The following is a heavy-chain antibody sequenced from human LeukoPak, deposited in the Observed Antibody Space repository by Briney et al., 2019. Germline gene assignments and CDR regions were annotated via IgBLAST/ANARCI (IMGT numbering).Heavy chain of an antibody. Sequence: ASVKVSCKASGYTFTNYDINWVRQATGQGLEYMGWMNPNTGNTGYAQKFQGRITMTRNTSISTVFMELSNLRSEDTAVYYCARTYSGYDYLNLWGQGTLVTVSP. D-gene: IGHD5-12*01. J-gene: IGHJ1*01. CDR1: GYTFTNYD. CDR2: MNPNTGNT. CDR3: ARTYSGYDYLNL. V-gene: IGHV1-8*01.